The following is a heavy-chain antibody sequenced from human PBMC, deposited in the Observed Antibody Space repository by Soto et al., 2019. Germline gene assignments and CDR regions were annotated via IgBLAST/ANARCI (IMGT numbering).Heavy chain of an antibody. CDR1: GYTLTELS. D-gene: IGHD6-13*01. V-gene: IGHV1-24*01. Sequence: GASVKVSCKASGYTLTELSMHCARQAPGKGLEWMGGFDPEDGETIYAQKFQGRVTMTEDTSTDTAYMELSSLRSEDTAVYYCATEDIAAAGTLMTWFDPWGQGTLVTVSS. J-gene: IGHJ5*02. CDR2: FDPEDGET. CDR3: ATEDIAAAGTLMTWFDP.